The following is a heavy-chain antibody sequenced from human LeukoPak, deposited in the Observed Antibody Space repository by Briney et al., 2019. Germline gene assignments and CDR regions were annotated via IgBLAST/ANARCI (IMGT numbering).Heavy chain of an antibody. D-gene: IGHD5-24*01. CDR2: INHSGST. CDR1: GGSFSGYY. Sequence: PSETLSLTCAVYGGSFSGYYWSWIRQPPGKGLGWIGEINHSGSTNYNPSLKSRVTISVDTSKNQFSLKLSSVTAADTAVYYCARGDGYRNLRYFQHWGQGTLVTVSS. CDR3: ARGDGYRNLRYFQH. V-gene: IGHV4-34*01. J-gene: IGHJ1*01.